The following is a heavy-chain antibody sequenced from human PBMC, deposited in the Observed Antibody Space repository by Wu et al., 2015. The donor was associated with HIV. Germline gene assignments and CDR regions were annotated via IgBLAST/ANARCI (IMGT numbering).Heavy chain of an antibody. V-gene: IGHV1-2*02. CDR1: GYTSTGHY. CDR3: ARDYCSGGFCHYFFDS. Sequence: QVQLLQSGAEVKKPGASVKVSCQTSGYTSTGHYTHWVRQTPGQRPEWMGWMNPNSGGTTYAPKFQGRVTMTRDTSTSTAYLELSSLTSDDTAVYYCARDYCSGGFCHYFFDSWGQGTLVTVSS. D-gene: IGHD2-15*01. J-gene: IGHJ4*02. CDR2: MNPNSGGT.